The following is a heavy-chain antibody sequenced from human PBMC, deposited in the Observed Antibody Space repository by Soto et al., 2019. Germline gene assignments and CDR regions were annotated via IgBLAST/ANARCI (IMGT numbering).Heavy chain of an antibody. CDR1: GFTFSSYG. J-gene: IGHJ2*01. Sequence: ESGGGVVQPGKSLRLSCAASGFTFSSYGMHWVRQAPGKGLEWVAVIWDDGDNKYYADSVKGRFIISRDNSKDTLYLQMNSLRPDDTAVYYCARPPVPKIYWYFDLWGRGTLVTVSS. V-gene: IGHV3-33*01. CDR2: IWDDGDNK. CDR3: ARPPVPKIYWYFDL. D-gene: IGHD6-6*01.